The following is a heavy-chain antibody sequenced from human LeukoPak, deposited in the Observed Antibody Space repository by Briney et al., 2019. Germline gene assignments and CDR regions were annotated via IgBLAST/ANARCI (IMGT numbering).Heavy chain of an antibody. J-gene: IGHJ3*02. Sequence: GGSLRLSCAASRLTISRNYMSWVRQAQGRGLEWGSIIYIDDTTYYADSVRGRFTISRDISKNTVYLQMYSLRVEDTAVYFCTRAGEVLPHDGFDIWGRGTMVTASS. CDR3: TRAGEVLPHDGFDI. CDR2: IYIDDTT. D-gene: IGHD1-26*01. V-gene: IGHV3-53*01. CDR1: RLTISRNY.